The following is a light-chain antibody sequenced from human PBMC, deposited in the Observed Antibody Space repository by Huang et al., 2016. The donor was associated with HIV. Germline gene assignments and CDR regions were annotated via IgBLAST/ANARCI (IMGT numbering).Light chain of an antibody. CDR1: QSLSSSY. J-gene: IGKJ2*01. V-gene: IGKV3-20*01. Sequence: EVVLTQSPDTLSSSPGERVTVSCRASQSLSSSYIAWYQQRPGQAPRLLIYGASTRATDIPDRFSGSGFGTDFTLTINRLEPADFAMYYCQQYGTSPYTFGQGTNLEIK. CDR2: GAS. CDR3: QQYGTSPYT.